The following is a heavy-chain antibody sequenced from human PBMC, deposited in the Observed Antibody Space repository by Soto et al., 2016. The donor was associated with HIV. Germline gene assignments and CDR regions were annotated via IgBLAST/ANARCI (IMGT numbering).Heavy chain of an antibody. V-gene: IGHV3-23*01. J-gene: IGHJ1*01. CDR3: ARDQVYYDFWSGFQH. Sequence: DVQVLESGGGLVQPGGSLRLSCAASGFIFSSYAMSWVRQAPGKGLEWVSTISGSGGSTYYADSVKGRFTISRDNSKNTLYLQMNSLRAEDTAVYYCARDQVYYDFWSGFQHWGQGTLVTVSS. CDR2: ISGSGGST. CDR1: GFIFSSYA. D-gene: IGHD3-3*01.